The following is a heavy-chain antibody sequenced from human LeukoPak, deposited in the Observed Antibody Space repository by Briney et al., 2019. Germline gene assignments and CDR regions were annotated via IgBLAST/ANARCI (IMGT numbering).Heavy chain of an antibody. Sequence: QPGGSLLLSCAASGFTFSSYAMSWVRQAPGKGLEWVSSISGSGDNTYYADSVKDRFSISRDNSKTTVSLQMNSLRAEDTAVYYCAKGRGTAVTSAANYWGQGTLVTVSS. D-gene: IGHD4-17*01. CDR3: AKGRGTAVTSAANY. CDR2: ISGSGDNT. V-gene: IGHV3-23*01. J-gene: IGHJ4*02. CDR1: GFTFSSYA.